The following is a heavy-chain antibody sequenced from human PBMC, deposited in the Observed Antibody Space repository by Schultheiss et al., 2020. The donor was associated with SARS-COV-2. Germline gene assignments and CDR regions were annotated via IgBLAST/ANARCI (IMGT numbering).Heavy chain of an antibody. CDR3: ARAAPDQLLYGHPRGYYYYMDV. CDR2: IYYSGST. CDR1: GGSISSSSYY. V-gene: IGHV4-39*07. J-gene: IGHJ6*03. D-gene: IGHD2-2*02. Sequence: SQTLSLTCTVSGGSISSSSYYWGWIRQPPGKGLEWIGSIYYSGSTYYNPSLKSRVTISVDTSKNQFSLKLSSVTAADTAVYYCARAAPDQLLYGHPRGYYYYMDVWGKGTTVTVSS.